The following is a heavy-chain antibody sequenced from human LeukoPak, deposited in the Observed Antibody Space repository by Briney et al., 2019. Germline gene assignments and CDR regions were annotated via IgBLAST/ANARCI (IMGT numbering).Heavy chain of an antibody. J-gene: IGHJ6*02. CDR2: INHSGST. D-gene: IGHD6-6*01. CDR3: ARASLEPYFSSSEGYYYAMDV. Sequence: SSETLSLTCGVYGGSFNGYYWSWIRQPPGKGLEWLGEINHSGSTNYNASLKSRVTISVDTSKKQFSLILRSVTAADTAVYYCARASLEPYFSSSEGYYYAMDVWGQGTTVTVSS. CDR1: GGSFNGYY. V-gene: IGHV4-34*01.